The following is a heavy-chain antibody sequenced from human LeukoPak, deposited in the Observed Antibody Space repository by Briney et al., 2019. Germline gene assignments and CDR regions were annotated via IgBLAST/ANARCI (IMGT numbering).Heavy chain of an antibody. J-gene: IGHJ4*02. D-gene: IGHD3-22*01. V-gene: IGHV3-23*01. CDR2: ISGRGGTT. Sequence: PGGSLTLSCAASGFTFSSYAMSWVRQAPGKGLECVSSISGRGGTTYYADSVKGRFTISRDNSKSTLYLQMNSLRAEDTAVYYCASYYYDSSGRGSFDYWGQGTLLTVSS. CDR1: GFTFSSYA. CDR3: ASYYYDSSGRGSFDY.